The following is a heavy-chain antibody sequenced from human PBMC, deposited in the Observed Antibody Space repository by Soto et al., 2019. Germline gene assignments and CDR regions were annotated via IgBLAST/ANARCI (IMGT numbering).Heavy chain of an antibody. CDR2: VFHSATT. Sequence: SETLSLTCTVSGDSFSDYYWNWIRQVPGKGLEWIGFVFHSATTSYNPSLKTRVAISDDTSKKQFSLRLTSVTAADTAIYYCARGHYSSGWPIDHWGQGILATVSS. CDR1: GDSFSDYY. V-gene: IGHV4-59*01. CDR3: ARGHYSSGWPIDH. D-gene: IGHD6-19*01. J-gene: IGHJ4*02.